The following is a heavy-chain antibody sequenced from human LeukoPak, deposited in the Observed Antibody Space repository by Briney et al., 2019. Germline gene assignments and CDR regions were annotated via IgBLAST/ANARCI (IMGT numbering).Heavy chain of an antibody. CDR2: IRYDGSNK. D-gene: IGHD5-18*01. J-gene: IGHJ4*02. CDR1: GFTFSSYG. Sequence: PGGSLRLSCAASGFTFSSYGMHWVRRAPGKGLEWVAFIRYDGSNKYYADSVKGRFTISRDNSKNTLYLQMDSLRAEDTVVYYCHTLDKAMVGNSDYWGQGNLVTVSS. CDR3: HTLDKAMVGNSDY. V-gene: IGHV3-30*02.